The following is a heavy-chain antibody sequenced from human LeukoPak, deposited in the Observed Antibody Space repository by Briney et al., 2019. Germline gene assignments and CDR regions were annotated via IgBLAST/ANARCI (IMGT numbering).Heavy chain of an antibody. CDR3: ARDLYGYNYFDY. CDR1: GGSISSSSYY. Sequence: SETLSLTCTVSGGSISSSSYYWGWIRQPPGKGLEWIGSIYYSGSTYYNPSLKSRVTISVDTSKNQFSLKLSSVTAADTAVYYGARDLYGYNYFDYWGQGTLVTVSS. V-gene: IGHV4-39*07. J-gene: IGHJ4*02. CDR2: IYYSGST. D-gene: IGHD5-24*01.